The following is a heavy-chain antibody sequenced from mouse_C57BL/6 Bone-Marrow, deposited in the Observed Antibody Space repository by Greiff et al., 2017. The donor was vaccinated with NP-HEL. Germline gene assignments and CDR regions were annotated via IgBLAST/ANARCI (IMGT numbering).Heavy chain of an antibody. CDR2: IHPNRGST. Sequence: QVQLQQPGAELVKPGASVKLSCKASGYTFTSYWMHWVKQRPGQGLEWIGMIHPNRGSTNYNEKFKSKGTLTVDKSSSTAYMQLSSLTSKDSAVYYCARSSYYYGSSPWFAYWGQGTLVTVSA. J-gene: IGHJ3*01. D-gene: IGHD1-1*01. V-gene: IGHV1-64*01. CDR3: ARSSYYYGSSPWFAY. CDR1: GYTFTSYW.